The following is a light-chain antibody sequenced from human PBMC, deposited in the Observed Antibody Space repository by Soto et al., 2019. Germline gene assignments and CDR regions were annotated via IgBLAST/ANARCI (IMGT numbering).Light chain of an antibody. CDR3: QQYYGTPLT. CDR1: QSVLYSSNNKHC. V-gene: IGKV4-1*01. Sequence: DIVMTQSPDSLAVSLGERATINCKSSQSVLYSSNNKHCLAWYQQKPGQPPKLLIYWASTRESGVPDRFSGSGSGTDFTLTISSLQAEDVAVYYCQQYYGTPLTFGGGTKVEIK. CDR2: WAS. J-gene: IGKJ4*01.